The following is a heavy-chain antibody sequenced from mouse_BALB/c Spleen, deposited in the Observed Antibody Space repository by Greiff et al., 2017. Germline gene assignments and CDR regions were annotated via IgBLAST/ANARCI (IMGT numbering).Heavy chain of an antibody. D-gene: IGHD2-2*01. CDR2: IYPGNSDT. Sequence: EVQLQQSGTVLARPGASVKMSCKASGYTFTSYWMHWVKQRPGQGLEWIGAIYPGNSDTSYNQKFKGKAKLTAVTSTSTAYMELSSLTNEDSAVYYCLYYGYGGGFAYWGQGTLVTVSA. J-gene: IGHJ3*01. CDR1: GYTFTSYW. CDR3: LYYGYGGGFAY. V-gene: IGHV1-5*01.